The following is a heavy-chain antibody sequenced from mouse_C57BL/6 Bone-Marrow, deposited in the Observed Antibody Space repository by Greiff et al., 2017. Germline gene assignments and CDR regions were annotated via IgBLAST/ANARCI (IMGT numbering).Heavy chain of an antibody. Sequence: EVKVEESGGGLVQPGESLKLSCESYEYEFPSHDMSWVRQTPEKRLELVAAINSDGGSTYYPDTMERRFIISRDNTEKTLYLQMSSLRSEDTALYYCAVHYYGSSDYWGQGTTLTVSS. D-gene: IGHD1-1*01. CDR1: EYEFPSHD. J-gene: IGHJ2*01. CDR2: INSDGGST. V-gene: IGHV5-2*03. CDR3: AVHYYGSSDY.